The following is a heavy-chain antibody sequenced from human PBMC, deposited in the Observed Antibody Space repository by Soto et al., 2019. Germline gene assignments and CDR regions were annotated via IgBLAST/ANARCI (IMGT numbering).Heavy chain of an antibody. CDR1: GGSISSYY. J-gene: IGHJ6*02. CDR2: IYYSGST. Sequence: SETLSLTCTVSGGSISSYYWSWIRQPPGKGLEWIGYIYYSGSTNYNPSLKSRVTISVDTSKNQFSLKLSSVTAADTAVYYCARDRTVTTGTLRTTYYYYGMDVWGQGTTVTVSS. CDR3: ARDRTVTTGTLRTTYYYYGMDV. D-gene: IGHD4-17*01. V-gene: IGHV4-59*01.